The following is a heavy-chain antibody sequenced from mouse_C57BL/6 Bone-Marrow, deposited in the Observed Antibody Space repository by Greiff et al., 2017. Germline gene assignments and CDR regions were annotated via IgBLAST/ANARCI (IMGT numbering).Heavy chain of an antibody. CDR3: ARWDYYGSSYNN. CDR2: INPYNGGT. CDR1: GYTFTDYY. Sequence: VQLQQSGPVLVKPGASVKMSCKASGYTFTDYYMNWVKQSHGKSLEWIGVINPYNGGTSYNQKFKGKATLTVDKSSSTAYMELNSLTSEDSAVYYCARWDYYGSSYNNWGQGTTLTVSS. J-gene: IGHJ2*01. D-gene: IGHD1-1*01. V-gene: IGHV1-19*01.